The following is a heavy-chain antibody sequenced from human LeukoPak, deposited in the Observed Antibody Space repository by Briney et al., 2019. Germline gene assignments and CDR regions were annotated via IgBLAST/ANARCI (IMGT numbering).Heavy chain of an antibody. CDR1: GFTFDDYA. CDR3: AKDIAAAGDLDY. Sequence: GGSLRLSCAASGFTFDDYAMQWVRQAPGKGLEWVSGISWNSGSIGYADSVKGRFTISRDNAKNSLYLQMNSLRAEDTALYYCAKDIAAAGDLDYWGQGTLVTVSS. D-gene: IGHD6-13*01. V-gene: IGHV3-9*01. CDR2: ISWNSGSI. J-gene: IGHJ4*02.